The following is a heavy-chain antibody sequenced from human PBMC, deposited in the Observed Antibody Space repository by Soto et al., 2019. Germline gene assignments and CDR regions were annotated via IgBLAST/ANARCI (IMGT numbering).Heavy chain of an antibody. D-gene: IGHD1-26*01. J-gene: IGHJ5*02. CDR1: GGSISSSSYY. Sequence: PSETLSLTCTVSGGSISSSSYYWGWIRQPPGKGLEWIGSIYYSGSTYYNPSLKSRVTISVDTSKNQFSLKLSSVTAADTAVYYCARINLGNNWFDPWGQGTLVTVS. CDR2: IYYSGST. V-gene: IGHV4-39*01. CDR3: ARINLGNNWFDP.